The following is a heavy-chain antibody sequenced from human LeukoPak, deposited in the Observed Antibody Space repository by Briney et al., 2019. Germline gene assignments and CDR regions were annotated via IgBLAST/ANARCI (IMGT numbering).Heavy chain of an antibody. CDR3: AREKTGSDGYNHGFDY. D-gene: IGHD5-24*01. J-gene: IGHJ4*02. CDR1: GFTVSNHY. V-gene: IGHV3-53*01. CDR2: IYSGGTT. Sequence: GGSLRLSCAASGFTVSNHYMTWVRQPPGKGREWVSVIYSGGTTKYADSVRGRFSISRDNSKNTLHLQMNSLRADDTAVYYCAREKTGSDGYNHGFDYWGQGALVTVSS.